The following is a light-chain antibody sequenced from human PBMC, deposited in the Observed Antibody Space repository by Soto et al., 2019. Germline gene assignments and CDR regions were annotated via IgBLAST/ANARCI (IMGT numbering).Light chain of an antibody. V-gene: IGKV3-20*01. J-gene: IGKJ1*01. CDR1: QSVSSSY. Sequence: EIVLTQSPGTLSLSPGERATLSCRASQSVSSSYLAWYQQKPGQAPRLLIYGASSRATGIPDRFSGSGSGSDCPRTISRLEPEDFAGYYCQQYGSSPPTFGQGTKVEIK. CDR2: GAS. CDR3: QQYGSSPPT.